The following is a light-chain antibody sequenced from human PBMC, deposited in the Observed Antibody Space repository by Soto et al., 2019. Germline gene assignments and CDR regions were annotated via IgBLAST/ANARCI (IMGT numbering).Light chain of an antibody. J-gene: IGKJ4*01. V-gene: IGKV1-5*01. CDR1: QSISSW. CDR2: DAF. CDR3: QQYNSWLT. Sequence: DIQMTQSPSTLSASVGDRVTITCRASQSISSWLAWYQQKPGKAPKLLIYDAFSLESGVPSRFSGSGSGTEFTLTISSLQPDDFATYYCQQYNSWLTFGGGTKVEIK.